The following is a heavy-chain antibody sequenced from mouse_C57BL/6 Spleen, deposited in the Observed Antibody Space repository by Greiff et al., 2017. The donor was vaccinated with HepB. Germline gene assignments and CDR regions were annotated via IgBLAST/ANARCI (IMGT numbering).Heavy chain of an antibody. CDR1: GYSFTGYY. D-gene: IGHD2-2*01. CDR3: ARGDYGYGGYAMDY. CDR2: INPSTGGT. V-gene: IGHV1-42*01. Sequence: EVKLQESGPELVKPGASVKISCKASGYSFTGYYMNWVKQSPEKSLEWIGEINPSTGGTTYNQKFKAKATLTVDKSSSTAYMQLKSLTSEDSAVYYCARGDYGYGGYAMDYWGQGTSVTVSS. J-gene: IGHJ4*01.